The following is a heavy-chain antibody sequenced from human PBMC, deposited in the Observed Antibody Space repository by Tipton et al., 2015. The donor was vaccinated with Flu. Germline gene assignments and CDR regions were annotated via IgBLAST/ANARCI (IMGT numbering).Heavy chain of an antibody. V-gene: IGHV4-30-2*01. CDR2: IYHSGSP. D-gene: IGHD2-8*01. CDR3: ARCTSVHYYGMDV. Sequence: TLSLTCVVSGGSISSGGYCWSWIRQPPRKGLEWIGHIYHSGSPHFNPSLKSRVTISVDRSKNHYSLNLTSVTAADTAVYYCARCTSVHYYGMDVWGQGTTVTVSS. J-gene: IGHJ6*02. CDR1: GGSISSGGYC.